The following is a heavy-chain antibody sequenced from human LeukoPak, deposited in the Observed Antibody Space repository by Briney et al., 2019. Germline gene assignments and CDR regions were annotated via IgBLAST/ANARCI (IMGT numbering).Heavy chain of an antibody. D-gene: IGHD3-10*01. CDR2: IYYSGST. CDR3: ASLYGSGSPPRFDY. CDR1: GGSISSSSYY. Sequence: PSETLSLTCTVSGGSISSSSYYWGWIRQPPGKGLEWIGSIYYSGSTYYNPSLKSRVTISVDTSKNQFSLKLSSVTAADTAVYYCASLYGSGSPPRFDYWGQGTLVTVSS. J-gene: IGHJ4*02. V-gene: IGHV4-39*01.